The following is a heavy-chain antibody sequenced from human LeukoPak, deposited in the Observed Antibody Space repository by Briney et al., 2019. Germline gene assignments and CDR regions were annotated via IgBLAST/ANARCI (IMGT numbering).Heavy chain of an antibody. Sequence: SETLSLTCTVSGGSISSSSYYWGWIRQPPGKGLEWIGSIHHSGITYYNPSLESRVTISVDTSKNQFSLKLISVTAADTAVYYCATREATGYWGRGTLVTVPS. CDR2: IHHSGIT. CDR3: ATREATGY. D-gene: IGHD1-26*01. CDR1: GGSISSSSYY. J-gene: IGHJ4*02. V-gene: IGHV4-39*07.